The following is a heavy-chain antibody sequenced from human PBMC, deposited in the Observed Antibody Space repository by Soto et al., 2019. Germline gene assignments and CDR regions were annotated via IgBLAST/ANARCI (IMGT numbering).Heavy chain of an antibody. Sequence: QVQLVQSGAEVRKPGSSVKVSCKASGGTFSRHTISWVRQAPGKGLEWMGGIIPMFGTANYAQKFQGRVTITADESTSTAYMELSGLRSEDTAIYYCARGWGYESSDYYYAYWGQGTLVIVSS. CDR1: GGTFSRHT. CDR2: IIPMFGTA. V-gene: IGHV1-69*01. J-gene: IGHJ4*02. D-gene: IGHD3-22*01. CDR3: ARGWGYESSDYYYAY.